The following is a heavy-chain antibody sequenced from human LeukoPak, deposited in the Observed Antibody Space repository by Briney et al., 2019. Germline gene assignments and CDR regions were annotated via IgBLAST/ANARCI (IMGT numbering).Heavy chain of an antibody. Sequence: SETLSLTCTVSGGSISSSYYYWCWIREPPGKGLEWIGSIYYSGSTYYNPSLKSRVTISVDTSKNQFSLKLSSVTAADSAVYYCASYYDSSGYYYVFDYWGQGTLVTVSS. D-gene: IGHD3-22*01. J-gene: IGHJ4*02. V-gene: IGHV4-39*01. CDR1: GGSISSSYYY. CDR2: IYYSGST. CDR3: ASYYDSSGYYYVFDY.